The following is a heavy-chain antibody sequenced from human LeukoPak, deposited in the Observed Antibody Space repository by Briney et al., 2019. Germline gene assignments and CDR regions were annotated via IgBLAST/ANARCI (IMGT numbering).Heavy chain of an antibody. CDR2: IYGRAST. J-gene: IGHJ4*02. D-gene: IGHD3-3*01. V-gene: IGHV4-38-2*01. CDR3: ARYDSRGSASTKFDY. Sequence: PSETLSLTCAVSGYSLGKNYYWGWIRQSPGKGLEWIGRIYGRASTSYNPSLMNRVIMSVDTSKNHFSLQLTSVTAADTAVYYCARYDSRGSASTKFDYWGPGIQVTVSS. CDR1: GYSLGKNYY.